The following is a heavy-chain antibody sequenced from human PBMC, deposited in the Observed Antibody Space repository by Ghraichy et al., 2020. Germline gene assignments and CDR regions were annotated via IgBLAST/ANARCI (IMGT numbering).Heavy chain of an antibody. J-gene: IGHJ3*02. CDR3: AREGQEGGYYYVDPVFGAFDI. V-gene: IGHV4-34*01. D-gene: IGHD3-22*01. CDR2: INHSGST. CDR1: GGSFSGYY. Sequence: SETLSLTCAVYGGSFSGYYWSWIRQPPGKGLEWIGEINHSGSTNYNPSLKSQVTISVDTSKNQFSLKLSSVTTADTAVYYCAREGQEGGYYYVDPVFGAFDIWGQGTMVTVSS.